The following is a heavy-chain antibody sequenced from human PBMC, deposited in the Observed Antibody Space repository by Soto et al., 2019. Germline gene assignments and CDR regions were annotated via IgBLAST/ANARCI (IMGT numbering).Heavy chain of an antibody. J-gene: IGHJ6*02. CDR2: ISAYNGNT. CDR1: GYTFTSYG. V-gene: IGHV1-18*01. D-gene: IGHD2-15*01. Sequence: QVQLVQSGAEVKKPGASVKVSCKASGYTFTSYGISWVRQAPGQGLEWMGWISAYNGNTNYAQKLQGRVTMTTDTSTSTAYMELRSLRSDDTAVYYCARVLRYCSGGSCPIRVYGMDVWGQGTTVTVSS. CDR3: ARVLRYCSGGSCPIRVYGMDV.